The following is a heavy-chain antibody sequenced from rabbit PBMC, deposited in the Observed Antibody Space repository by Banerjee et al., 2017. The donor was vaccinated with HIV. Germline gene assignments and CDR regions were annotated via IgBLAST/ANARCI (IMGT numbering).Heavy chain of an antibody. D-gene: IGHD6-1*01. CDR3: ARNIVGNGLGYGNL. CDR1: GFSFTTYW. Sequence: QEQLEESGGDLVKPGASLTLTCTASGFSFTTYWMSWVRQAPGKGLEYIGYINTASGRNFYASWAKGRFTISKTSSTTVTLQMTSLTAADTATYFCARNIVGNGLGYGNLWGPGTLVTVS. CDR2: INTASGRN. V-gene: IGHV1S45*01. J-gene: IGHJ4*01.